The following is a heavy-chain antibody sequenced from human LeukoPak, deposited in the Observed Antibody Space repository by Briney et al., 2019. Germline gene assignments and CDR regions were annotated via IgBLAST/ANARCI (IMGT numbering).Heavy chain of an antibody. D-gene: IGHD3-10*01. CDR3: AKAVGVIYMGIDF. Sequence: GGSLRLSCATSGFTFSTFWMHWVRQAPGKGLVWVSRINHDGSSTNYADSVKGRFTISRDDSTNTLYLQMSSLRAEDTAMYYCAKAVGVIYMGIDFWGQGALVTVSS. J-gene: IGHJ4*02. CDR2: INHDGSST. V-gene: IGHV3-74*01. CDR1: GFTFSTFW.